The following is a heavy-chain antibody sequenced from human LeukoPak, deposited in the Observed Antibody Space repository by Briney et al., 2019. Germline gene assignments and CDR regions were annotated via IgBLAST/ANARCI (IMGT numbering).Heavy chain of an antibody. V-gene: IGHV1-8*01. CDR2: MKSISGNT. Sequence: ASVKVSCTASGYTLSSYDINWVRQATGQGREWMGWMKSISGNTGYAKKFQGRVTRTRHTSIGTAYMEMSRLRSDDTAVYYCARVPPHHDGITYYSAAFDIWAQGTMVTVSS. J-gene: IGHJ3*02. CDR1: GYTLSSYD. CDR3: ARVPPHHDGITYYSAAFDI. D-gene: IGHD3-22*01.